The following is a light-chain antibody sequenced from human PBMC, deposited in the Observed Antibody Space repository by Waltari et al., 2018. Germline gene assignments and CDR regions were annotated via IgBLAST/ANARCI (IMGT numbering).Light chain of an antibody. CDR1: QSISRY. CDR3: QQYGSSPYT. Sequence: EIVLTQSPGTLSLSPGERATLSCRASQSISRYLAWYQQKPGQAPRLLIYIISSRATGIPDRFSGSGSGTDFTLTISRLEPEDFAVYYCQQYGSSPYTFGQGTKPE. CDR2: IIS. V-gene: IGKV3-20*01. J-gene: IGKJ2*01.